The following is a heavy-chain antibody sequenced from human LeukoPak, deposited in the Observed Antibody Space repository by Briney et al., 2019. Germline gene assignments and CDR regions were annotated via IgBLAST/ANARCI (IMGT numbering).Heavy chain of an antibody. CDR2: ISSSGSTI. CDR1: GFTFSSYE. V-gene: IGHV3-48*03. D-gene: IGHD2-15*01. CDR3: AREGWHDAFDI. Sequence: GGSLRLSCAASGFTFSSYEMDWVRQAPGKGLEWVSYISSSGSTIYYADSVKGRFTISRDNAKNSLFLQINSLRAEDTAVYSCAREGWHDAFDIWGQGTMVTVSS. J-gene: IGHJ3*02.